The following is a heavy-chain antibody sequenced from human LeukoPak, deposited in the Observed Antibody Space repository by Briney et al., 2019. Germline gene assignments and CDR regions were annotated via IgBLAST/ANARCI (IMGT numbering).Heavy chain of an antibody. V-gene: IGHV3-23*01. J-gene: IGHJ4*02. CDR1: GFTFTNYA. CDR2: ISGSGSNT. CDR3: ANLVGTGPPPPDY. D-gene: IGHD1-1*01. Sequence: PGGSLRLSCAASGFTFTNYAMAWVRQAPGKGLEWVSVISGSGSNTDYADSVKGRFTISRDNSKNTLSLQMNSLRAEDTAIYYCANLVGTGPPPPDYWAQGPLVTVPS.